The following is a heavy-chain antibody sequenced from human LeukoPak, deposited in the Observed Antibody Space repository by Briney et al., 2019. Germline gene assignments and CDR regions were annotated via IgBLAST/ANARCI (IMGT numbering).Heavy chain of an antibody. CDR3: TTDEDWNYARKDV. CDR1: GFPFYSYW. J-gene: IGHJ6*02. Sequence: GGSLRLSCTASGFPFYSYWMTWVRQTPGKGLEWVGQTVSEIDGGTIDYAAPVKGRFTISRDDSKSTLYLQMNSLKIEDTAVYYCTTDEDWNYARKDVWGQGATVIVSS. D-gene: IGHD1-7*01. CDR2: TVSEIDGGTI. V-gene: IGHV3-15*04.